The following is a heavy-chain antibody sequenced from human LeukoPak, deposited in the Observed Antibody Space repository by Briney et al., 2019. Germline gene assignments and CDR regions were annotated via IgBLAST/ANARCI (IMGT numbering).Heavy chain of an antibody. V-gene: IGHV3-21*01. CDR3: AGRVGGIN. D-gene: IGHD1-14*01. J-gene: IGHJ4*02. Sequence: GGSLRLSCAASGFTFSSYSMNWVRQAPGKGLEWVSSINSNSRYKYYADSVKGRFTISRDNSKNTLYLQMNSLRAEDTAVYYCAGRVGGINWGQGTLVTVSS. CDR1: GFTFSSYS. CDR2: INSNSRYK.